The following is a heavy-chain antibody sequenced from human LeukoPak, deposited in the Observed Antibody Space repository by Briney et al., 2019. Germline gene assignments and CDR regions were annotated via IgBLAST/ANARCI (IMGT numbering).Heavy chain of an antibody. V-gene: IGHV1-2*02. J-gene: IGHJ4*02. CDR1: GYTFTGYY. CDR3: ARADYYDSSGSFDY. Sequence: ASVKVSCKASGYTFTGYYMHWVRQAPGQGLEWMGWINPNSGGTNCAQKFQGRVTMTRDTSISTAYMELSRPRSDDTAVYYCARADYYDSSGSFDYWGQGTLVTVSS. CDR2: INPNSGGT. D-gene: IGHD3-22*01.